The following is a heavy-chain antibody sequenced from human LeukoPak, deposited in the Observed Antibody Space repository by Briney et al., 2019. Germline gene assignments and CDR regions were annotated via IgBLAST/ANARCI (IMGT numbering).Heavy chain of an antibody. CDR2: IYHSGSA. D-gene: IGHD2/OR15-2a*01. Sequence: SQTLSLTCAVSGGSLSSDGYSWSWIRQPPGKGLEWIGYIYHSGSAYYNPSLKSRVTLSVDTSENQFSLKLSSVTAADTAVYYCASRIGGMGYWGQGILVTVSS. CDR3: ASRIGGMGY. V-gene: IGHV4-30-2*01. CDR1: GGSLSSDGYS. J-gene: IGHJ4*02.